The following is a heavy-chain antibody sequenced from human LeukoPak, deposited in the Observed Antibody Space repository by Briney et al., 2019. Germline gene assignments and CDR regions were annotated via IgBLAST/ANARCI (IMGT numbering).Heavy chain of an antibody. Sequence: ASVKVSCKASGYTFTTYAMHWVRQAPGQRLEWMGWINAGNGNTKYSQKFQGRVTITRDTSASTAYMGLSSLRSEDTAVYYCARTYCSSTSCYNVDRWGQGTLVTVSS. CDR3: ARTYCSSTSCYNVDR. CDR2: INAGNGNT. J-gene: IGHJ4*02. V-gene: IGHV1-3*01. CDR1: GYTFTTYA. D-gene: IGHD2-2*02.